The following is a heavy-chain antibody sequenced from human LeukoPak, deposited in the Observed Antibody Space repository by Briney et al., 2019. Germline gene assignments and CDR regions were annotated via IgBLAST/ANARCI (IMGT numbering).Heavy chain of an antibody. J-gene: IGHJ5*02. CDR1: GFTFSGSP. CDR2: IRSKADKYAT. CDR3: TKDWNYAVDP. D-gene: IGHD1-7*01. Sequence: GGSLKLSCAASGFTFSGSPIRWVRQASGKGLEWVGHIRSKADKYATTYAASLRGRFTISRDDSENTAYLQMNSLRAEDTAVYYCTKDWNYAVDPWGQGTQVTVSS. V-gene: IGHV3-73*01.